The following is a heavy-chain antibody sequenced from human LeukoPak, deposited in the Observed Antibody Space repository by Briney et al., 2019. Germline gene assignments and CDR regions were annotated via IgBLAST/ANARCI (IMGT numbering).Heavy chain of an antibody. Sequence: GGSLRLSCAASGSIVSSNYMTWVRQAPGKGLEWVSVIYSGGSTYYADSVKGRFTISRDNSKNTLYLQMNSLRAEDTAVYYCARGSGTYDPIDYWGQGTLVTVSS. V-gene: IGHV3-53*01. D-gene: IGHD5-12*01. CDR1: GSIVSSNY. CDR2: IYSGGST. CDR3: ARGSGTYDPIDY. J-gene: IGHJ4*02.